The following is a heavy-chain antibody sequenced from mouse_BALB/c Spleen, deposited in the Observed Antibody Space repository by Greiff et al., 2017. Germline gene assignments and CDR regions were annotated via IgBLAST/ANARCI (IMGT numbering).Heavy chain of an antibody. Sequence: EVHLVESGGGLVKLGGSLKLSCAASGFTFSSYYMSWVRQTPEKRLELVAAINSNGGSTYYPDTVKGRFTISRDNAKNTLYLQMSSLKSEDTALYYCARQNYGSSYVFAYWGQGTLVTVSA. CDR2: INSNGGST. V-gene: IGHV5-6-2*01. J-gene: IGHJ3*01. D-gene: IGHD1-1*01. CDR1: GFTFSSYY. CDR3: ARQNYGSSYVFAY.